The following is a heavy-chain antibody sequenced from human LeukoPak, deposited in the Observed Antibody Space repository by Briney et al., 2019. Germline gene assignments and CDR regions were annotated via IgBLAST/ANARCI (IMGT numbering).Heavy chain of an antibody. V-gene: IGHV4-59*08. D-gene: IGHD3-9*01. CDR2: IYYSGST. CDR1: GGSISSYY. J-gene: IGHJ3*02. CDR3: ARRGYDILTGYQPSNAFDI. Sequence: SETLSLTCTVSGGSISSYYWSWIRQPPGKGLEWIGYIYYSGSTNYNPSLKSRVTISVDTSKNQFSLKLSSVTAADTAVYYCARRGYDILTGYQPSNAFDIWGQGTMVTVSS.